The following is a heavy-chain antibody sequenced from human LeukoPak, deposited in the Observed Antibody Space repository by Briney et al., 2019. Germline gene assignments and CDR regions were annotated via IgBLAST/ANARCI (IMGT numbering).Heavy chain of an antibody. CDR3: ARDPSSGSYSIY. V-gene: IGHV1-18*01. J-gene: IGHJ4*02. Sequence: GASVKVSCKAPGGTFSSYAISWVRQAPGQGLEWMGWISAYNGNTNYAQKFQGRVTMTRDTSISTAYMELSRLRSDDTAVYYCARDPSSGSYSIYWGQGTLVTVSS. D-gene: IGHD1-26*01. CDR2: ISAYNGNT. CDR1: GGTFSSYA.